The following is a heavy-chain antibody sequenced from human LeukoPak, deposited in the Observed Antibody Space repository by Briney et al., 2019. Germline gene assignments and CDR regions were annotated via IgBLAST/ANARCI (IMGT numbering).Heavy chain of an antibody. CDR2: INPNSGGT. J-gene: IGHJ5*02. D-gene: IGHD3-3*01. CDR3: ARADFWSGYNWFDP. CDR1: GYTFTSYA. V-gene: IGHV1-2*04. Sequence: ASVKVSCKASGYTFTSYAMNWVRQAPGQGLEWMGWINPNSGGTNYAQKFQGWVTMTRDTSISTAYMELSRLRSDDTAVYYCARADFWSGYNWFDPWGQGTLVTVSS.